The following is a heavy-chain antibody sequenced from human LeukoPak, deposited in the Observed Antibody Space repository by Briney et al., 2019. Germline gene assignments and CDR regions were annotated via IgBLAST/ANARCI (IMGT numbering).Heavy chain of an antibody. D-gene: IGHD6-19*01. CDR2: IFHSGRT. V-gene: IGHV4-30-2*01. J-gene: IGHJ4*02. Sequence: SETLSLTCTVSGGAISSDDYYWTWIRQPPGTGLEWIGFIFHSGRTYYNPSLKSRVTMSVERSNDEFSLKLSSVTAADTAVYYCARLDSSGWYDFDYWGQGTLVTVSS. CDR1: GGAISSDDYY. CDR3: ARLDSSGWYDFDY.